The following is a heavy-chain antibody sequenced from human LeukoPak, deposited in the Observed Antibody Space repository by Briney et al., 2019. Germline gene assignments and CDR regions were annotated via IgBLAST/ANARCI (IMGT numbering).Heavy chain of an antibody. V-gene: IGHV4-59*01. Sequence: NPSETLSLTCTVSGGPISSYYWSWIRQPPGKGLEWIGYIYYSGGTNYNPSLKSRVTISVDTSKNQFSLKLSSVTAADTAVYYCARVKQLWLRAFDIWGQGTMVTVSS. D-gene: IGHD5-18*01. CDR2: IYYSGGT. CDR1: GGPISSYY. J-gene: IGHJ3*02. CDR3: ARVKQLWLRAFDI.